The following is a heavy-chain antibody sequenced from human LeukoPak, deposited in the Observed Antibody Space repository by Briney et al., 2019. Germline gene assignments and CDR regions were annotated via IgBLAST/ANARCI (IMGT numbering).Heavy chain of an antibody. Sequence: PGGSLRLSCAASGFTFSSYGMHWVRQAPGKGLEWVAVIWYDGSNKYYADSVKGRFTISRDNSKNTLYLQMNSLRAEDTAVYYCARDRHDYYDSSGYYYEGAFDIWGQGTMVTVSS. V-gene: IGHV3-33*01. CDR2: IWYDGSNK. J-gene: IGHJ3*02. D-gene: IGHD3-22*01. CDR1: GFTFSSYG. CDR3: ARDRHDYYDSSGYYYEGAFDI.